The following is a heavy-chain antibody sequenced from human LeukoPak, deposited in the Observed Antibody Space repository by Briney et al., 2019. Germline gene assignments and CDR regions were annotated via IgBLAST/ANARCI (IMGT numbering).Heavy chain of an antibody. J-gene: IGHJ4*02. D-gene: IGHD3-22*01. CDR3: AREPYDSSGYSRSFDY. Sequence: PGGSLRLSCAASGFTFSSYSMNWVRQAPGKGLEWVSSISSSSSYIYYADSVKGRFTISRDNAKNSLYLQMNSLRAEDTAVYYCAREPYDSSGYSRSFDYGGQGTLVTVSS. CDR1: GFTFSSYS. CDR2: ISSSSSYI. V-gene: IGHV3-21*01.